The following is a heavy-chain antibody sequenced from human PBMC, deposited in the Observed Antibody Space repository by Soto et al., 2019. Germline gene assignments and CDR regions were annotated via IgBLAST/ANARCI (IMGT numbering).Heavy chain of an antibody. CDR3: ARCPHIVVVPAAIGGWFDP. CDR1: GGTFSSYA. Sequence: SVKVSCKASGGTFSSYAISWVRQAPGQRLEWMGGIIPIFGTANYAQKFQGRVTITADESTSTAYMELSSLRSEDTAVYYCARCPHIVVVPAAIGGWFDPWGQGTLVTVSS. D-gene: IGHD2-2*01. CDR2: IIPIFGTA. V-gene: IGHV1-69*13. J-gene: IGHJ5*02.